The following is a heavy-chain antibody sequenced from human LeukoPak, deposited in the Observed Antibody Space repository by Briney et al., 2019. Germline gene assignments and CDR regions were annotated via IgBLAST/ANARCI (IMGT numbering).Heavy chain of an antibody. J-gene: IGHJ6*02. CDR2: ISYDGSNK. D-gene: IGHD3-10*01. CDR1: GFTFRTYG. Sequence: GGSLRLSCAASGFTFRTYGMHWVRQAPGKGLEWVAVISYDGSNKYYADSVKGRFTISRDNSKNTLYLQMNSLRAEDTAVYYCAKDRNRQSSPKSPNYGMDVWGQGTTVTVSS. CDR3: AKDRNRQSSPKSPNYGMDV. V-gene: IGHV3-30*18.